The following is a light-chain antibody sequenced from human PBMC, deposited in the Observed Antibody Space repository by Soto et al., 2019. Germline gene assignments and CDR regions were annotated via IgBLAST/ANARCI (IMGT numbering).Light chain of an antibody. Sequence: EIVLTQSPDTLSLSPGERATLSCRASQRVGTNSLARYQQKPGQAPRPLIFGASSRATGTPDRFSGSGSGTDFTLIISRLEPEDFAVYYCQQYGSPELTFGGGTKV. CDR1: QRVGTNS. V-gene: IGKV3-20*01. CDR2: GAS. J-gene: IGKJ4*01. CDR3: QQYGSPELT.